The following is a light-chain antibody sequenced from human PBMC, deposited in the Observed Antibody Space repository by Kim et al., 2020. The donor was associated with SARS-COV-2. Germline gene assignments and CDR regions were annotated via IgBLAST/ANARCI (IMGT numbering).Light chain of an antibody. V-gene: IGKV3-15*01. Sequence: IVVTQSPATLSVSPGERATLSCRASQSVSNNVAWYQQKPGQAPRLLIYSASTRATNIPARFSGSGSGTEFTLTISSLQSEDFAVYHCQQYNNLPLTFGGGTKLEI. CDR1: QSVSNN. J-gene: IGKJ4*01. CDR2: SAS. CDR3: QQYNNLPLT.